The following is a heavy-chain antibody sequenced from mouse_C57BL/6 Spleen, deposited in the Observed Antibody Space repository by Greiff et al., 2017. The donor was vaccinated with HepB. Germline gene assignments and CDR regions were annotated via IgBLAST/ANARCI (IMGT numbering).Heavy chain of an antibody. D-gene: IGHD1-1*01. CDR2: IDPGDGDT. CDR3: ARERGYGNHFDY. J-gene: IGHJ2*01. Sequence: QVQLQQSGPELVKPGASVKISCKASGYAFSSSWMNWVKQRPGKGLEWIGRIDPGDGDTNYNGKFKGKATLTADKSSSTAYMQLSSLTSEDSAVYFCARERGYGNHFDYWGQGTTLTVAS. V-gene: IGHV1-82*01. CDR1: GYAFSSSW.